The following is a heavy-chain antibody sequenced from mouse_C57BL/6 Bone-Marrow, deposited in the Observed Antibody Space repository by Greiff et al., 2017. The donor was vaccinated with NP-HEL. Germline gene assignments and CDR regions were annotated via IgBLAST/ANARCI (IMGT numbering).Heavy chain of an antibody. D-gene: IGHD1-1*01. CDR3: ARRPGSSPYYAMDY. J-gene: IGHJ4*01. Sequence: VHLVESGPGLVQPSQSLSITCTVSGFSLTSYGVHWVRQSPGKGLEWLGVIWSGGSTDYNAAFISRLSISKDNSKSQVFFKMNSLQADDTAIYYCARRPGSSPYYAMDYWGQGTSVTVSS. CDR2: IWSGGST. V-gene: IGHV2-2*01. CDR1: GFSLTSYG.